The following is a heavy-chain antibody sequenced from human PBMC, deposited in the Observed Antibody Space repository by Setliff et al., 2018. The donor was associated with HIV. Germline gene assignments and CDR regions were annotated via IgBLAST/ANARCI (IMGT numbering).Heavy chain of an antibody. CDR1: GYSFANYW. V-gene: IGHV5-51*01. J-gene: IGHJ5*02. D-gene: IGHD6-6*01. CDR2: IYPGDSET. CDR3: VRPLGRSSSQGWFDP. Sequence: GESLKISCKASGYSFANYWVGWVRQMPGKGLEWMGLIYPGDSETRYNPSFQGQVTISADKSISTADLQWSSLKASDTAMYYCVRPLGRSSSQGWFDPWGQGTLVTVSS.